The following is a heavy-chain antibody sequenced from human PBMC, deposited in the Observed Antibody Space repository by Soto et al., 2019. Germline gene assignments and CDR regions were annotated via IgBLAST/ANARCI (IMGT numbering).Heavy chain of an antibody. V-gene: IGHV4-31*03. CDR3: ARTLLWFGDNEAWSDI. CDR1: GGSISSGGYY. CDR2: IYYSGST. Sequence: QVQLQESGPGLVKPSQTLSLTCTVSGGSISSGGYYWSWIRQHPGKGLEWIGYIYYSGSTYYNPSLKSRVTISVDTSKNQFSLKLSSVTAADTAVYYCARTLLWFGDNEAWSDIWGQGTMVTVSS. D-gene: IGHD3-10*01. J-gene: IGHJ3*02.